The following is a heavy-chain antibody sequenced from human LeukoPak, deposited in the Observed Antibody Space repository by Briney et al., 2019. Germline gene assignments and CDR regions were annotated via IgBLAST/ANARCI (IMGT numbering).Heavy chain of an antibody. CDR1: GGSISSSSYY. CDR3: ACQPGIAARWSYYYGMDV. CDR2: IYYSGST. V-gene: IGHV4-39*01. J-gene: IGHJ6*02. D-gene: IGHD6-6*01. Sequence: PSETLSLTCTVSGGSISSSSYYWGWIRQPPGKGLEWIGGIYYSGSTYYNPSLKSRVTISVDTSKNQFSLKLSSVTAADTAVYYCACQPGIAARWSYYYGMDVWGQGTTVTVSS.